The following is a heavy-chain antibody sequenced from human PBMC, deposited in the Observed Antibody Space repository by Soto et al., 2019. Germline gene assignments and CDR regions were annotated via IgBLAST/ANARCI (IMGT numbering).Heavy chain of an antibody. V-gene: IGHV4-34*01. CDR3: ARAVTYYYDSSGYYHLDY. D-gene: IGHD3-22*01. CDR2: INHSGST. J-gene: IGHJ4*02. Sequence: SETLSLTCAVYGGSFSGYYWSWIRQPPGKGLEWIGEINHSGSTNYNPSLKSRVTISVDTSKNQFSLKLSSVTAADTAVYYCARAVTYYYDSSGYYHLDYWGQGTLVTVSS. CDR1: GGSFSGYY.